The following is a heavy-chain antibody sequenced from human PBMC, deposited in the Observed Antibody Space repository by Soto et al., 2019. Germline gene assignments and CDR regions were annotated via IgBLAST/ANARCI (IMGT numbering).Heavy chain of an antibody. CDR2: IYPGDSDT. J-gene: IGHJ2*01. CDR1: GYSFTNFW. D-gene: IGHD2-15*01. V-gene: IGHV5-51*01. CDR3: ARHSLGYCSGGSCYSNWYFDL. Sequence: GESLKISCKGSGYSFTNFWIGWVRQMPGKGLEWMGIIYPGDSDTTYSPSFQGQVTISADKSISTAYLQWSSLKASDTAMYYCARHSLGYCSGGSCYSNWYFDLWGRGTVVTVSS.